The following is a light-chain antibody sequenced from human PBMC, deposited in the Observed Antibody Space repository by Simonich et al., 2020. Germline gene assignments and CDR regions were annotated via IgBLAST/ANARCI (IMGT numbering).Light chain of an antibody. CDR3: CSYAGSYTWV. CDR2: EVS. J-gene: IGLJ3*02. CDR1: SSDVGGYNY. Sequence: QSALTQPPSASGSPGQSVTISCTGTSSDVGGYNYVSWYQQHPGKAPKLMIYEVSPRPSGVPDRFSGSKSGNTASLTFSGLQAEDEADYYCCSYAGSYTWVFGGGTKLTVL. V-gene: IGLV2-8*01.